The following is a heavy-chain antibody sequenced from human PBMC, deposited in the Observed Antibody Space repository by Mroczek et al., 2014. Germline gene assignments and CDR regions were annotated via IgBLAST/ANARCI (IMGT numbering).Heavy chain of an antibody. J-gene: IGHJ4*02. CDR3: ARGSGDGYNYQRPTYYFDY. V-gene: IGHV4-34*01. Sequence: QVQLQQWGAGLLKPSETLSLTCAVYGGSFSGYYWSWIRQPPGKGLEWIGGINHSGSTNYNPSLKSRVTISVDTSKNQFSLKLSSVTAADTAVYYCARGSGDGYNYQRPTYYFDYWGQGTLVTVSS. D-gene: IGHD5-24*01. CDR2: INHSGST. CDR1: GGSFSGYY.